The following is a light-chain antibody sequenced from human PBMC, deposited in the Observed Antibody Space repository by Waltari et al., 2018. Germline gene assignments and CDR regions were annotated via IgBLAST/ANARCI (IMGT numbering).Light chain of an antibody. CDR3: HSRDASGVAGS. CDR2: DKN. J-gene: IGLJ2*01. Sequence: SSELTQDPAVSVAMGQTVRITCQGDSLRSYYASWYQQSPGQAPILVIYDKNSRPSGGPDRFSGSSSHNTGSLTITGAQAEDEASYYCHSRDASGVAGSFGGGTKLTVL. CDR1: SLRSYY. V-gene: IGLV3-19*01.